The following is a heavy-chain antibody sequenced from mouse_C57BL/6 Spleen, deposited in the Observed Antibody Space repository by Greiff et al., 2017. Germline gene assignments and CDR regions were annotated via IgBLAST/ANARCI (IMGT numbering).Heavy chain of an antibody. CDR1: GYTFTDYY. Sequence: EVQLQQSGPELVKPGASVKISCKASGYTFTDYYMNWVKQSHGKSLEWIGDINPKNGGTSYNQKFKGKATLTVDKSSSTAYMELRSLTSEDSAVYYCARYYDYDGGVLLWGQGTLVTVSA. CDR3: ARYYDYDGGVLL. CDR2: INPKNGGT. V-gene: IGHV1-26*01. J-gene: IGHJ3*01. D-gene: IGHD2-4*01.